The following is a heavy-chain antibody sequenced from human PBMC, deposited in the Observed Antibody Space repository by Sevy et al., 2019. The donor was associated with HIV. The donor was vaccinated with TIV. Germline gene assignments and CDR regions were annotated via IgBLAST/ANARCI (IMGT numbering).Heavy chain of an antibody. V-gene: IGHV3-30*04. Sequence: GGSLRLSCAASGFTFSRHALHWVHQAPGKGLEWVAVISYDGSNKYSADSVKGRFTISRDNSKNTLNLQMNSLGGEDKAVVYCARITRGGAKFSGMDVWGQGTKVTVSS. J-gene: IGHJ6*02. CDR2: ISYDGSNK. CDR1: GFTFSRHA. CDR3: ARITRGGAKFSGMDV. D-gene: IGHD3-9*01.